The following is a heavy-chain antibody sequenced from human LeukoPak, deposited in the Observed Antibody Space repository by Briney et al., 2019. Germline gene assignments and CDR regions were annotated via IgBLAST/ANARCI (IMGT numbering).Heavy chain of an antibody. CDR3: ARNRGYSYGNFDY. D-gene: IGHD5-18*01. Sequence: GGSLRLSCAASGFTFSSYGMHWVRQAPGKGLEWVAFIRYDGSNKYYADSVKGRFTISRDNSKNTLYLQMNSLRAEDTAVYYCARNRGYSYGNFDYWGQGTLVTVSS. CDR2: IRYDGSNK. J-gene: IGHJ4*02. V-gene: IGHV3-30*02. CDR1: GFTFSSYG.